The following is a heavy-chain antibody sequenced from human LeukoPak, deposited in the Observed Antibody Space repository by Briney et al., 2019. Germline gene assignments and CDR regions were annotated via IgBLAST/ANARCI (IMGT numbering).Heavy chain of an antibody. V-gene: IGHV4-34*01. CDR3: AGPQGATPMVAFDI. J-gene: IGHJ3*02. CDR1: GGSLSGYY. D-gene: IGHD3-10*01. CDR2: INHSGST. Sequence: PLETPSLSCAVYGGSLSGYYCTWIRQPPGQGLDWIGEINHSGSTNYNPSLKSRVTISADTSKNQSSLQLSSLPAPHPAVYWCAGPQGATPMVAFDIGGQGTMVTVPS.